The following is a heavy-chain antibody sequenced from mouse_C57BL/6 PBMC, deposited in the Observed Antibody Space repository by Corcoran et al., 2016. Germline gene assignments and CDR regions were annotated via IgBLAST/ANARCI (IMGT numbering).Heavy chain of an antibody. CDR2: IYPGSGNT. CDR3: ARSKILRGYAMDY. D-gene: IGHD1-1*01. V-gene: IGHV1-76*01. Sequence: QVQLKQSGAELVRPGASVKLSCKASGYTFTDYYINWVKQRPGQGLEWIARIYPGSGNTYYNEKFKGKATLTAEKSSSTAYMQLSSLTSEDSAVYFCARSKILRGYAMDYWGQGTSVTVSS. CDR1: GYTFTDYY. J-gene: IGHJ4*01.